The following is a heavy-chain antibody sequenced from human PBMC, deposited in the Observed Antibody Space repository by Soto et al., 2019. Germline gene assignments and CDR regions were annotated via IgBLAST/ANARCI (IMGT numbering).Heavy chain of an antibody. V-gene: IGHV3-21*01. CDR3: ARPPLSGFGKYAMDV. CDR2: ISSNSRYI. J-gene: IGHJ6*02. D-gene: IGHD3-10*01. CDR1: GFTFSSCS. Sequence: GGSLRLSCTVSGFTFSSCSMNWVRQTPRKGLEWVSSISSNSRYIYYADSVRGRFTISRDNAKNSLYLQMNSLRAEDTAVYYCARPPLSGFGKYAMDVWGQGTTVTVSS.